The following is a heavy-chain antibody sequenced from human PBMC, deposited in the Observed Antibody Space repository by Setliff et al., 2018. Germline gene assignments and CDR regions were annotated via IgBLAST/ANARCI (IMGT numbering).Heavy chain of an antibody. CDR1: GFTFTSSA. Sequence: SVKVSCKASGFTFTSSAVQWVRQARGQRLEWIGWIVVGSGNTDYAQKFQERVTITRDMSTSTAYMELSSLRSEDTAVYYCAAEGRVGVPAANYYYYYGMDVWGQGTTVTVSS. J-gene: IGHJ6*02. CDR2: IVVGSGNT. CDR3: AAEGRVGVPAANYYYYYGMDV. D-gene: IGHD2-2*01. V-gene: IGHV1-58*01.